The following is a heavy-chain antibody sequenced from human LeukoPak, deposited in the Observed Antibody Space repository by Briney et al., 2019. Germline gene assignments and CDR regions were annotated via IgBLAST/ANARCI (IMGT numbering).Heavy chain of an antibody. CDR2: ISSSSSHI. CDR3: ARDFHYYDSSGYQNWFDP. Sequence: GGSLRLSCAASGFTFSSYSMNWVRQAPGKGLEWVSSISSSSSHIYYADSVKGRFTISRDNAKNSLYLQMNSLRAEDTAVYYCARDFHYYDSSGYQNWFDPWGQGTLVTVSS. D-gene: IGHD3-22*01. V-gene: IGHV3-21*01. J-gene: IGHJ5*02. CDR1: GFTFSSYS.